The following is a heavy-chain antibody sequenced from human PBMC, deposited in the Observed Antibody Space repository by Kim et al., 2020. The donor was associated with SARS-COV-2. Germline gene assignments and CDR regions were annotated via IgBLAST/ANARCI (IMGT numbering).Heavy chain of an antibody. CDR1: GFAFSSYG. D-gene: IGHD2-2*01. V-gene: IGHV3-30*18. CDR3: TKGGVPAAGY. J-gene: IGHJ4*02. CDR2: VSVDASKE. Sequence: GGSLRLSCAASGFAFSSYGMHWVRQAPGKGLEWVAFVSVDASKELYSDSVKGRFTISRDNSKKTVYLQMSSLRGEDTAVYYCTKGGVPAAGYWGQGTLVT.